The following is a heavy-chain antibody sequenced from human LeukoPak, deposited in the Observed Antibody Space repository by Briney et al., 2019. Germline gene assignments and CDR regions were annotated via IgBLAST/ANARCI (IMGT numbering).Heavy chain of an antibody. J-gene: IGHJ4*02. Sequence: ASVTVSCTASGYTFSSYSISWVRQAPGQGLEWMGWISAYNGNTYYARNLQGRVTMTTDTSTNTAYMEMRSLRSDDTAVYYCARSTPSGTGFSSGWKDYWGQGTLVTVSS. D-gene: IGHD6-19*01. V-gene: IGHV1-18*01. CDR1: GYTFSSYS. CDR2: ISAYNGNT. CDR3: ARSTPSGTGFSSGWKDY.